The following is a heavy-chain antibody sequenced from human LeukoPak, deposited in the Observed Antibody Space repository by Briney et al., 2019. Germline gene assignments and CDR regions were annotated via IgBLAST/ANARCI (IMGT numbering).Heavy chain of an antibody. V-gene: IGHV1-46*01. CDR3: ARTAARRFDY. CDR1: GYTFPSYF. J-gene: IGHJ4*02. D-gene: IGHD6-6*01. Sequence: ASVKVSCKASGYTFPSYFMHWVRQAPGQGLEWMGIINPTGGSTTYAQKFQGRATMTRDTSTSTVYKELSSLRSDDTAVYYCARTAARRFDYWGQGTLVTVSS. CDR2: INPTGGST.